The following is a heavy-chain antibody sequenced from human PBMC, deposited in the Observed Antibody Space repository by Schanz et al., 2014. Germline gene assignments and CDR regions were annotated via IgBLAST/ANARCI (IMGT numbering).Heavy chain of an antibody. D-gene: IGHD6-19*01. Sequence: EVQLLESGGGLVQPGGSLRLSCLASGFAFSSYGMNWLRQAPGKGLEWVSYISSSSSTRYYADSVKGRFTISRDNAKSALYPQTNNPRGEDPAVDYRSASSCQHPSTDYWGQGTLVTVSS. CDR1: GFAFSSYG. J-gene: IGHJ4*02. CDR3: SASSCQHPSTDY. CDR2: ISSSSSTR. V-gene: IGHV3-48*04.